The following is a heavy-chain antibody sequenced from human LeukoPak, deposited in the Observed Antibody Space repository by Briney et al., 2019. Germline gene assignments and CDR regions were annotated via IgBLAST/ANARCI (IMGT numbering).Heavy chain of an antibody. CDR2: IKGDGSEK. CDR3: ASLAAYYYGSGSSD. V-gene: IGHV3-7*01. CDR1: GFTFSAYW. J-gene: IGHJ1*01. Sequence: PGGSLRLSCAASGFTFSAYWMSWVRQAPGKGLEWVANIKGDGSEKYYVDSVKGRFTISRDNAKNSVCLQMNSLRAEDTAVYFCASLAAYYYGSGSSDWGQGTLVTVSS. D-gene: IGHD3-10*01.